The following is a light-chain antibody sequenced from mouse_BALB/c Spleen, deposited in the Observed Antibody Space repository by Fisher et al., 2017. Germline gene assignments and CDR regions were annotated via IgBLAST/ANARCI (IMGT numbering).Light chain of an antibody. CDR2: LTS. CDR3: QQWSSYPPIT. Sequence: IVLTQTPAILSASPGEKVTMTCSASSSVSYMYWYQQKPRSSPKPWIYLTSNLASGVPARFSGSGSGTSYSLTISRMEAEDAATYYCQQWSSYPPITFGAGTKLELK. V-gene: IGKV4-68*01. J-gene: IGKJ5*01. CDR1: SSVSY.